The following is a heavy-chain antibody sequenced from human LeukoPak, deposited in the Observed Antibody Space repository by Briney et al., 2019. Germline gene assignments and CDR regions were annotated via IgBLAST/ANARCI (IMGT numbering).Heavy chain of an antibody. V-gene: IGHV3-9*01. CDR1: GFTFDDYA. CDR2: ISWNSGSI. Sequence: GGSLRLSCAASGFTFDDYAMHWVRQAPGKGLEWVSGISWNSGSIGYADSVKGRFTISRDNAKNSLYLQMNSLRAEDTALYYCAKDFDSSGSYAFDIWGQGTMVTVSS. CDR3: AKDFDSSGSYAFDI. J-gene: IGHJ3*02. D-gene: IGHD3-22*01.